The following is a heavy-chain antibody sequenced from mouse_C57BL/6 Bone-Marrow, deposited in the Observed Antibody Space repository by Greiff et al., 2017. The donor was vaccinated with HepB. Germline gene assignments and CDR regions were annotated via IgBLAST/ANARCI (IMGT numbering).Heavy chain of an antibody. CDR1: GYAFTNYL. CDR3: ARKDGSYYYYAMDY. J-gene: IGHJ4*01. V-gene: IGHV1-54*01. D-gene: IGHD1-1*01. CDR2: INPGSGGT. Sequence: QVQLQQSGAELVRPGTSVKVSCKASGYAFTNYLIEWVKQRPGQGLEWIGVINPGSGGTNYNEKFKGKATLTADTSSSTAYMQLSSLTSEDSAVYYCARKDGSYYYYAMDYWGQGTSVTVSS.